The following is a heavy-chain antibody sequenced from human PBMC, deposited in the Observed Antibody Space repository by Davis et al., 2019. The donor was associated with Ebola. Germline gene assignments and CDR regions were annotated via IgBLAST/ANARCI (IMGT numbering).Heavy chain of an antibody. V-gene: IGHV1-46*01. D-gene: IGHD3-16*01. J-gene: IGHJ4*02. CDR2: INPSGGST. Sequence: APVKVSCKASGYTFTSYYMHWVRQAPGQGLEWMGIINPSGGSTSYAQKFQGRVTMTRDTSTSTVYMELSSLRSEDTAMYYCASSGGGVTAFDYWGQGTLVTVSS. CDR3: ASSGGGVTAFDY. CDR1: GYTFTSYY.